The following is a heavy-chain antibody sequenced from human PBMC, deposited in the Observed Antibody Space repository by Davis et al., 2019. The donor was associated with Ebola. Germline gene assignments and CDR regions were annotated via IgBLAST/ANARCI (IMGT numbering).Heavy chain of an antibody. V-gene: IGHV3-48*03. CDR1: GFTFSSYE. J-gene: IGHJ4*02. CDR2: ISSSGSTI. CDR3: AREGRGSSGWYPAHFDY. Sequence: GESLKISCAASGFTFSSYEMNWVRQAPGKGLEWVSYISSSGSTIYSADSVKGRFTISRDNAKNSLYLQMNSLRAEDTAVYYCAREGRGSSGWYPAHFDYWGQGTLVTVSS. D-gene: IGHD6-19*01.